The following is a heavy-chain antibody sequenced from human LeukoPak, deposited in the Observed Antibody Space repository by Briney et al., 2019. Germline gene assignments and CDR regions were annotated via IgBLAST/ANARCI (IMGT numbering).Heavy chain of an antibody. Sequence: GRSLRLSCAASGFTFSSYAMHWVRQAPGKGLEWVAVISYDGSNKYYADSVKGRFTISRDNSKNTLYLQMNSLRAEDTAVYYCARGVYCSSTSCWRETEYFQHWGQGTLVTVSS. V-gene: IGHV3-30-3*01. D-gene: IGHD2-2*01. CDR1: GFTFSSYA. CDR2: ISYDGSNK. J-gene: IGHJ1*01. CDR3: ARGVYCSSTSCWRETEYFQH.